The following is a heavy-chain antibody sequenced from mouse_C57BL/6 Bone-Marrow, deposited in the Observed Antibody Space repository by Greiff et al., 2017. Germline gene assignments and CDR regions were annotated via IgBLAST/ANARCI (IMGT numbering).Heavy chain of an antibody. CDR1: GYTFTDYE. CDR2: IDPETGGT. CDR3: TRTLYYFDY. Sequence: VQLQQSGAELVRPGASVTLSCKASGYTFTDYEMHWVKQTPVHGLEWIGAIDPETGGTAYNQKFKGKAILTADKSSSTAYMELRSLTSEDSAVYYCTRTLYYFDYWGQGTTLTVSS. V-gene: IGHV1-15*01. J-gene: IGHJ2*01.